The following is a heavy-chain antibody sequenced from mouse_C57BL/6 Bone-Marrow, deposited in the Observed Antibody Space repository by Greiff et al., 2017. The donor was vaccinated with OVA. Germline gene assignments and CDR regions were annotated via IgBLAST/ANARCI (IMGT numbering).Heavy chain of an antibody. CDR2: IWGVGST. D-gene: IGHD2-12*01. CDR1: GFSLTSYG. CDR3: ASAGTTGAWFAY. V-gene: IGHV2-6*01. J-gene: IGHJ3*01. Sequence: VKLVESGPGLVAPSQSLSITCTVSGFSLTSYGVDWVRQSPGKGLEWLGVIWGVGSTNYNSALKSRLSISKDNSKSQVFLKMNSLQTDDTAMYYCASAGTTGAWFAYWGQGTLVTVSA.